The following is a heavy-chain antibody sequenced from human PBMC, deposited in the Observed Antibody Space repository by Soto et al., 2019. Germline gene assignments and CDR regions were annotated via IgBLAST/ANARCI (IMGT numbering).Heavy chain of an antibody. V-gene: IGHV4-38-2*01. D-gene: IGHD6-19*01. CDR2: IYYSGNT. CDR3: ARIAGGWYWYY. Sequence: SGSLTLSCAASGYTIIRGNFKGLLRPPPGRVLEWSGSIYYSGNTYYNQSLKSRVTISVDTSKNSFSLKLNTVTAEDTAVYFCARIAGGWYWYYWGQGTLVTVSS. CDR1: GYTIIRGNF. J-gene: IGHJ4*02.